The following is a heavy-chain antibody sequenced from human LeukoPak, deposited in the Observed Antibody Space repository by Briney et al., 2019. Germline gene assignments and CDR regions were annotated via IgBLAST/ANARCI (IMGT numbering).Heavy chain of an antibody. CDR2: ISYDGSNK. Sequence: GGSLRLSCAASGFTFSSYGMHWVRQAPGKGLEWVAVISYDGSNKYYADSVKGRFTISRDNSRDALHLQMNSLRVEDTAVYYCAKDGASRGDYHWFDSWGQGTLVTVSS. CDR3: AKDGASRGDYHWFDS. V-gene: IGHV3-30*18. CDR1: GFTFSSYG. D-gene: IGHD4-17*01. J-gene: IGHJ5*01.